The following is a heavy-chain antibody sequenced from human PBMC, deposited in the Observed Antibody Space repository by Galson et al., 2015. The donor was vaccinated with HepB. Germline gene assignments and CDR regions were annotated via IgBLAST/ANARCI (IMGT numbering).Heavy chain of an antibody. CDR3: ARLAGPYSGYDRGFDY. D-gene: IGHD5-12*01. V-gene: IGHV3-23*01. Sequence: FTFAAFPMSWVRQAPGKGLECVSAISDSGGSTYYADSVKGRFTISRDNSKNTLHLDMNSLRADDTAVYYCARLAGPYSGYDRGFDYWGQGTLVTVSS. J-gene: IGHJ4*02. CDR2: ISDSGGST. CDR1: FTFAAFP.